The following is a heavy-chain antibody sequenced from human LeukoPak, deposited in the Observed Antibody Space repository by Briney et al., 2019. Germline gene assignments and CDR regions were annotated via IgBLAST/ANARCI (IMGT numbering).Heavy chain of an antibody. J-gene: IGHJ5*02. CDR2: INHSGST. CDR3: ARGFSWFDP. Sequence: PAETLSLSCAVSGWSFSGYYWSWIRQPPGKGLEWIGEINHSGSTNYNPSLKSRVTISVDTSKNQFTLKLSSVTAADTAVYSCARGFSWFDPGGQGTLVTVSS. V-gene: IGHV4-34*01. CDR1: GWSFSGYY.